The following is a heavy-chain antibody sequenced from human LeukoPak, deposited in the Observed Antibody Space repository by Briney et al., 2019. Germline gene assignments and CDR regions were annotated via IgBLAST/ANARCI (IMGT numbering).Heavy chain of an antibody. D-gene: IGHD3-16*01. J-gene: IGHJ4*02. CDR2: ISSSSSTI. CDR1: GFTFSSYG. V-gene: IGHV3-48*01. Sequence: GRSLRLSCAASGFTFSSYGMHWVRQAPGKGLEWVSYISSSSSTIYYADSVKGRFTISRDNAKNSLYLQMNSLRAEDTAVYYCARACMITFGGATKYYFDYWGQGTLVTVSS. CDR3: ARACMITFGGATKYYFDY.